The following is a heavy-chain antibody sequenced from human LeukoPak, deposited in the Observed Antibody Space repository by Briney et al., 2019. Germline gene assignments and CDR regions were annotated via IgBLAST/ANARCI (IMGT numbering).Heavy chain of an antibody. CDR1: GFTFSSYS. CDR3: AKGTIFGVALDAFDI. D-gene: IGHD3-3*01. CDR2: ISWNSGSI. Sequence: GGSLRLSCAASGFTFSSYSMNWVRQAPGKGLEWVSGISWNSGSIGYADSVKGRFTISRDNAKNSLYLQMNSLRAEDMALYYCAKGTIFGVALDAFDIWGQGTMVTVSS. V-gene: IGHV3-9*03. J-gene: IGHJ3*02.